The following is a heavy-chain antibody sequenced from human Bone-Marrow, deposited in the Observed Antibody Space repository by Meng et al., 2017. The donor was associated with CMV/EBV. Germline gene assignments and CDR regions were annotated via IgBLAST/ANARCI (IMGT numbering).Heavy chain of an antibody. D-gene: IGHD2-8*01. V-gene: IGHV3-69-1*02. CDR3: ARASIVLMVYAMDH. Sequence: GGSLRLSCAASGFTFSDYYMNWVRQAPGKGLEWVSSISSSSTIYYADSVKGRFTISRDNAKNSLYLQMNSLRAEDTAVYYCARASIVLMVYAMDHWGQGTLVTVSS. CDR2: ISSSSTI. CDR1: GFTFSDYY. J-gene: IGHJ4*02.